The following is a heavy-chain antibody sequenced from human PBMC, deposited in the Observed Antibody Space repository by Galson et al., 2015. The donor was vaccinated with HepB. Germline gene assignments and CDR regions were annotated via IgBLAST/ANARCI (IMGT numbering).Heavy chain of an antibody. D-gene: IGHD6-13*01. CDR3: AKDRDSSTPPRGGFDY. CDR1: ELTFRSSA. V-gene: IGHV3-23*01. Sequence: SMSTSCAAYELTFRSSAMRWVRQAPGTALEWVSGNSGSGGSTYYADYVQGRVPISRDNSKNTLLLQMNSLRADDTAVYFCAKDRDSSTPPRGGFDYWGQGTLVTVSS. J-gene: IGHJ4*02. CDR2: NSGSGGST.